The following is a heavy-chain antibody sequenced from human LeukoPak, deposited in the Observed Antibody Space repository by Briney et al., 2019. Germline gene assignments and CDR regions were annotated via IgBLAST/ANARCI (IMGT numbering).Heavy chain of an antibody. CDR2: ISAYNGNT. D-gene: IGHD3-9*01. V-gene: IGHV1-18*01. J-gene: IGHJ5*02. CDR1: GYTFTSYG. Sequence: ASVKVSCKASGYTFTSYGISWVRQAPGQGLEWMGWISAYNGNTNYAQKLQGRVTMTTDTSTSTAYMELRSLRSDDTAVYYCARDLLPPLSEPRLAHDNWFDPWGQGTLVTVSS. CDR3: ARDLLPPLSEPRLAHDNWFDP.